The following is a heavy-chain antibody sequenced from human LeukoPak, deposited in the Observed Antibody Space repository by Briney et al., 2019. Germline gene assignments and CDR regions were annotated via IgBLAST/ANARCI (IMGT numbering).Heavy chain of an antibody. Sequence: GMSLRLSCAASGFTFSDYSLNWVRQAPGKGLEWVAVISHGGSSEYYADSVKGRFTISRDDSKSTMYLQMNSLRDEDTAVYYCARALHLGDNWFDPWGQGTQVPVSS. V-gene: IGHV3-30-3*01. CDR3: ARALHLGDNWFDP. CDR2: ISHGGSSE. D-gene: IGHD3-10*01. CDR1: GFTFSDYS. J-gene: IGHJ5*02.